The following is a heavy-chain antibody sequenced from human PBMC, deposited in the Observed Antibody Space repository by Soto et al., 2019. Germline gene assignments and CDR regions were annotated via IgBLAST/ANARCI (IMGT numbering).Heavy chain of an antibody. J-gene: IGHJ4*02. CDR3: ARHRPVTMVRGVIITPPGFFDY. CDR1: GDSFTNYW. V-gene: IGHV5-51*01. D-gene: IGHD3-10*01. Sequence: GESLKISCKASGDSFTNYWIAWVRQMPGKGLEWMGIIYPGDSDTRYSPSFQGQVSISADKSISTAYLQWTTLKASDTAIYYCARHRPVTMVRGVIITPPGFFDYWGQGTLVTVSS. CDR2: IYPGDSDT.